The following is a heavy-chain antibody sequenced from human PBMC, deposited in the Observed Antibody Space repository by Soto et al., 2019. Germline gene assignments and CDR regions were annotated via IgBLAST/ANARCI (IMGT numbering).Heavy chain of an antibody. D-gene: IGHD6-13*01. CDR3: AKRSPYSSGWYSPIFDY. V-gene: IGHV3-23*01. J-gene: IGHJ4*02. CDR2: ISESGGST. Sequence: LRLSCAASGFSFSDYAMSWVRQAPGKGLEWVSVISESGGSTHYADSVRGRFTVSRDNSKNSLSLRMNSLRDEDTAVYFCAKRSPYSSGWYSPIFDYWGQGALVPVSS. CDR1: GFSFSDYA.